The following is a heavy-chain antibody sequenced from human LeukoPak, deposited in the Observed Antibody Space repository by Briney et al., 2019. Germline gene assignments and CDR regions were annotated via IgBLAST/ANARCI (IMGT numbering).Heavy chain of an antibody. Sequence: SGGSLRLSCAASGFTVSSNYMSWVRQAPGKGLDWVSLIYSGGDTFYADSVKGRFTISRDNSKNTLYLQMNSLRAEDTAVYYCAGTLYSGYGLGSLGAFDIWGQGTMVTVSS. CDR3: AGTLYSGYGLGSLGAFDI. CDR1: GFTVSSNY. D-gene: IGHD5-12*01. V-gene: IGHV3-53*01. CDR2: IYSGGDT. J-gene: IGHJ3*02.